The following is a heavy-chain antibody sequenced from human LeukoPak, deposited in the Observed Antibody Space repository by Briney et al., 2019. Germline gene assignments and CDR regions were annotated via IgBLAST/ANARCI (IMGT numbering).Heavy chain of an antibody. J-gene: IGHJ6*03. V-gene: IGHV4-59*08. CDR2: IYYSGST. CDR1: GESISGFY. Sequence: SETLSLTCTVSGESISGFYWNWIRQPPGKGLEWLGYIYYSGSTNYNPSLKSRVTISVDTSKNQFSLKLSSVTAADTAVYYCARAPGRTVAGTFYYYYYYMDVWGKGTTVTVSS. D-gene: IGHD6-19*01. CDR3: ARAPGRTVAGTFYYYYYYMDV.